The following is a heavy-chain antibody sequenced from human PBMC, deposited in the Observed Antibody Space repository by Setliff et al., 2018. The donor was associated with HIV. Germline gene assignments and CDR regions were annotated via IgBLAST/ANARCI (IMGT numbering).Heavy chain of an antibody. CDR3: ARDSRDIVVVIAPEPEPYYYYGMDV. J-gene: IGHJ6*04. V-gene: IGHV1-69*13. CDR2: IIPIFGTP. Sequence: SVKVCCKASGDTFNSHAISWVRQAPGQGLEWMGGIIPIFGTPNYAQKFKGRLTITADESTSTVYMELSSLRSEDTAVYYCARDSRDIVVVIAPEPEPYYYYGMDVWGEGTTVTVSS. D-gene: IGHD2-15*01. CDR1: GDTFNSHA.